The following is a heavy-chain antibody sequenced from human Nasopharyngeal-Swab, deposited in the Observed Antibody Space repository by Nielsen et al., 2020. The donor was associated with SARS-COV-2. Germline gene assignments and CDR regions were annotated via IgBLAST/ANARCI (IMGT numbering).Heavy chain of an antibody. CDR1: GFTFSSYG. V-gene: IGHV3-9*01. CDR2: INWNSDR. D-gene: IGHD3-3*02. Sequence: GGSLRLSCAASGFTFSSYGMHWVRQAPGKGLEWVSSINWNSDRVYADSVRGRFTISRDNAKNSLYLQMNSLRPEDTALYYCAKEINSFDYYYYTMDVWGQGTTVTVSS. CDR3: AKEINSFDYYYYTMDV. J-gene: IGHJ6*02.